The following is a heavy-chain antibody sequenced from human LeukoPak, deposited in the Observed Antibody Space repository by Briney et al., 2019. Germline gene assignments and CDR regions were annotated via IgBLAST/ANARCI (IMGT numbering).Heavy chain of an antibody. Sequence: PGGSLRLSCAASGFTVNSNYMSWVRQAPGKGLEWVSVIYSGGNTYYADSVKGRFTISRHNSNNTLYLQMNSLRAEDTAVYYCAMTGYYYYGMDVWGQGTTVTVSS. D-gene: IGHD3-9*01. CDR2: IYSGGNT. CDR3: AMTGYYYYGMDV. V-gene: IGHV3-53*04. J-gene: IGHJ6*02. CDR1: GFTVNSNY.